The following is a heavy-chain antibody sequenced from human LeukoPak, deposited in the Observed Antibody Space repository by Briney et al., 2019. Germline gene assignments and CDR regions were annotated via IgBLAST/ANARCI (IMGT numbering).Heavy chain of an antibody. Sequence: PGGSLRLSCAASGFTFSRYSMNWVRQAPGKGLEWVSAISGSGGSTCYADSVKGRFTISRDNSKNTLFLQMNSLRAEDTAVYSCAKDQPITIFGVATYYFDYWGQGTLVTVSS. CDR1: GFTFSRYS. V-gene: IGHV3-23*01. J-gene: IGHJ4*02. D-gene: IGHD3-3*01. CDR3: AKDQPITIFGVATYYFDY. CDR2: ISGSGGST.